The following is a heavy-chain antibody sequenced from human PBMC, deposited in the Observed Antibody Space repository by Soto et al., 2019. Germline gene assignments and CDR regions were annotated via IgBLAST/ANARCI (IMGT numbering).Heavy chain of an antibody. CDR3: ASTRYYDFWSGYPYYYYYYMDV. D-gene: IGHD3-3*01. J-gene: IGHJ6*03. Sequence: SETLSLTCTVSGCSISSYYWSWIRQPPGKGLEWIGYIYYSGSTNYNPSLKSRVTISVDTSKNQFSLKLSSVTAADTAVYYCASTRYYDFWSGYPYYYYYYMDVWGKGTTVTVSS. CDR2: IYYSGST. CDR1: GCSISSYY. V-gene: IGHV4-59*01.